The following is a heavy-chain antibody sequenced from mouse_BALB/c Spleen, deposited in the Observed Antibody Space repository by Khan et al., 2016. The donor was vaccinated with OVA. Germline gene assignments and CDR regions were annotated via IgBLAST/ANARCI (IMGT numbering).Heavy chain of an antibody. V-gene: IGHV5-6*01. J-gene: IGHJ3*01. Sequence: EVELVESGGDVVKPGGSLKLSCAASGFTFSTYGMSWVRQTPDKRLEWVATVSTGGHYTYYPDTVKGRFTISRDNAKNTLYLQMSSLKSDDIAMFYCARRAYYYGSEGFAYWGQGTLVTVSA. CDR2: VSTGGHYT. CDR1: GFTFSTYG. CDR3: ARRAYYYGSEGFAY. D-gene: IGHD1-1*01.